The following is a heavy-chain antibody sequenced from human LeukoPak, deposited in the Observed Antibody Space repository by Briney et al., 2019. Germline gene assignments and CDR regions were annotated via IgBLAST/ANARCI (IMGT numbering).Heavy chain of an antibody. CDR2: IIPIFGTA. J-gene: IGHJ5*02. CDR1: GGTFSSYA. D-gene: IGHD6-19*01. CDR3: ASKSGWYLGNWFDP. V-gene: IGHV1-69*13. Sequence: ASVKVPCKSSGGTFSSYAISWVRQAPGQGLEWMGGIIPIFGTANYAQKFQGRVTITADESTSTAYMELSSLRSEDTAVYYCASKSGWYLGNWFDPWGQGTLVTVSS.